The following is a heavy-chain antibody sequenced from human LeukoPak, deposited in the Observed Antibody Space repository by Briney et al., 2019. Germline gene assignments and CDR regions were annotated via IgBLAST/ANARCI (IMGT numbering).Heavy chain of an antibody. V-gene: IGHV4-39*01. J-gene: IGHJ4*02. D-gene: IGHD2-21*01. CDR3: VRRDQYVSADY. CDR2: IYYTGTT. Sequence: SETLSLTCTVSGDSITNSNYFWDWIRQPPGKGLEWIGTIYYTGTTYYNPSLKSRVTISIDTSKNQFSLKLTSLTAADTAVYSSVRRDQYVSADYWGQGTLVTVSS. CDR1: GDSITNSNYF.